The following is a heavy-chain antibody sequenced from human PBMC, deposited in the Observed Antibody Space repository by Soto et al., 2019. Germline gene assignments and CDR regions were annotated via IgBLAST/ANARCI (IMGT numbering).Heavy chain of an antibody. V-gene: IGHV3-23*01. CDR3: VKGHSDSYYYFDY. CDR2: MRVSGGDT. J-gene: IGHJ4*02. D-gene: IGHD3-22*01. CDR1: GFTFSFCA. Sequence: EVQLLESGGALVQPGGSLRLSCAASGFTFSFCAMSWVLQAPGKGLAWVSSMRVSGGDTYYADSVKGRFTISRDNSKNTLYLQMNSLRVEDTVVYYCVKGHSDSYYYFDYWGQGTLVTVSS.